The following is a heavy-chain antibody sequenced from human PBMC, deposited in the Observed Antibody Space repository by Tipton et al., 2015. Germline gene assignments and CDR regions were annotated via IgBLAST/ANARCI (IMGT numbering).Heavy chain of an antibody. Sequence: SLRLSCAASGFTFDDYAMHWVRQAPGKGLEWVSGISWNGGSIGYADSVKGRFTISRGNAKNSLYLQMDSLRAEDTAVYYCARVTSFTYYFDFWGRGALVTVSS. CDR3: ARVTSFTYYFDF. D-gene: IGHD2-2*01. CDR1: GFTFDDYA. V-gene: IGHV3-9*01. J-gene: IGHJ4*02. CDR2: ISWNGGSI.